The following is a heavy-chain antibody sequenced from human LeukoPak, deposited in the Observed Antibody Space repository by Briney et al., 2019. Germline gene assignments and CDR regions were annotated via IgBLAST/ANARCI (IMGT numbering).Heavy chain of an antibody. CDR1: GFTFSSYG. CDR3: ARDRIAAAVSSTPTFDY. D-gene: IGHD6-13*01. V-gene: IGHV3-30*02. J-gene: IGHJ4*02. Sequence: GGSLRLSCAASGFTFSSYGMHWVRQAPGKGLEWVAFIWYDGSNKYYADSVKGRFTISRDNSKNTLYLQMNSLRAEDTAVYYCARDRIAAAVSSTPTFDYWGQGTLVTVSS. CDR2: IWYDGSNK.